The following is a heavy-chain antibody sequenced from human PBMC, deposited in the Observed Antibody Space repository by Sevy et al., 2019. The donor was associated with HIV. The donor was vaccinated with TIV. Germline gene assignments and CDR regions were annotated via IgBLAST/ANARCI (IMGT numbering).Heavy chain of an antibody. CDR1: GFTFSSYN. CDR2: ISSSSSTI. CDR3: ATGGFEIVPAASYFDY. V-gene: IGHV3-48*01. D-gene: IGHD2-2*01. J-gene: IGHJ4*02. Sequence: GGSLRLSCAASGFTFSSYNMNWVRQAPGKGLDWVSYISSSSSTIYYADSVKGRFTISRDNAKKSLYLQMNSLRAEDTAVYYCATGGFEIVPAASYFDYWGQGTLVSVSS.